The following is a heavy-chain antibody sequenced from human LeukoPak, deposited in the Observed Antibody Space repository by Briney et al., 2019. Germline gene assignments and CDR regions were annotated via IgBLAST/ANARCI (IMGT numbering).Heavy chain of an antibody. CDR3: ASFCGGDCQGDY. V-gene: IGHV3-33*01. D-gene: IGHD2-21*02. Sequence: GGSLRLSCAASGFTFSSYGMHWVRQAPGKGLEWVAVIWYDGSNKYYADSVKGRFTISRDNSKNTLYLQMNSLRAEDTAVYYCASFCGGDCQGDYWGQGTLVTVSS. J-gene: IGHJ4*02. CDR2: IWYDGSNK. CDR1: GFTFSSYG.